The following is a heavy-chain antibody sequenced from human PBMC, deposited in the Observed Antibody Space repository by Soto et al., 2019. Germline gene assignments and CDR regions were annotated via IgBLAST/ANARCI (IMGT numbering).Heavy chain of an antibody. CDR3: ARQSCGSTSCFYDY. CDR1: ECTFTDNY. Sequence: ASVKVSCKTSECTFTDNYIYWIRQAPGQGLEWMGWLNPNSGATDFAQRFQGRVTMTSDTSTSTAYMELNRLTADDTAVFYCARQSCGSTSCFYDYWGPGTLVTVSS. J-gene: IGHJ4*02. CDR2: LNPNSGAT. D-gene: IGHD2-2*01. V-gene: IGHV1-2*02.